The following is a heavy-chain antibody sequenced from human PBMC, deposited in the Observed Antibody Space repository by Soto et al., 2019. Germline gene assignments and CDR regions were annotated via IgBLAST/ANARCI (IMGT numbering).Heavy chain of an antibody. CDR1: GYTFTSYG. CDR2: IIANFDKT. V-gene: IGHV1-69*13. J-gene: IGHJ6*02. CDR3: ARHDCISSSCYYYYYYGMDV. D-gene: IGHD2-15*01. Sequence: SVKVSCKASGYTFTSYGISWVRQAPGQGLEWMGWIIANFDKTNYAQKFQGRVTITADESTSTAYMELSSLRSEDTAVYYCARHDCISSSCYYYYYYGMDVWGQGTTVTVSS.